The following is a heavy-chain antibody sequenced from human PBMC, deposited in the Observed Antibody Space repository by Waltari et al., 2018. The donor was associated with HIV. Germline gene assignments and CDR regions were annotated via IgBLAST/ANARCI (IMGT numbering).Heavy chain of an antibody. V-gene: IGHV3-7*01. Sequence: EVQLVESGGGLVQPGGSLRLSCAASGFTFSSYWMSWVRQAPGKGREWVANIKQDGSEKYYVDSVKGRFTISRDNAKNSLYMQMNSLRAEDTAVYYCARESCLGCWPHDAFDIWGQGTMVTVSS. CDR3: ARESCLGCWPHDAFDI. CDR2: IKQDGSEK. D-gene: IGHD2-15*01. CDR1: GFTFSSYW. J-gene: IGHJ3*02.